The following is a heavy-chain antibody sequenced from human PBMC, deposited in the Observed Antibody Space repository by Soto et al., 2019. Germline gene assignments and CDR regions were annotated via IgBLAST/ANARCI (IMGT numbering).Heavy chain of an antibody. CDR1: GLTVSGKKY. D-gene: IGHD4-17*01. V-gene: IGHV3-53*01. CDR2: LYDVDVT. J-gene: IGHJ3*02. CDR3: ATWHLREHAYDI. Sequence: DVQLVESGGGLIQPGGSLRLSCAASGLTVSGKKYVAWVRQAPGKGLEWVSALYDVDVTYYADSVKGRFTTSGDSSKTIVYLQMNSLRPDDTAVYYCATWHLREHAYDIWGQGTAVTVSS.